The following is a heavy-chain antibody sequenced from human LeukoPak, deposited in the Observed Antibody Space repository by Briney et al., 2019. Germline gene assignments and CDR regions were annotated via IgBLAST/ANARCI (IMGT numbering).Heavy chain of an antibody. V-gene: IGHV1-2*02. Sequence: GASVKVSCTASGYTFTDYFMHWVRQAPGQGLEWMGWINPKSGGTNYAQEFQGRITMTRDTSISTAYMELSRLRSDDTAVYYCAREYDTLTGYYGTFDAWGQGTLVTVSS. CDR1: GYTFTDYF. CDR2: INPKSGGT. J-gene: IGHJ4*02. CDR3: AREYDTLTGYYGTFDA. D-gene: IGHD3-9*01.